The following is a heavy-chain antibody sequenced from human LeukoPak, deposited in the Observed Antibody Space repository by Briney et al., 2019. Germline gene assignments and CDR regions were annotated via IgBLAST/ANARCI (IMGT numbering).Heavy chain of an antibody. CDR2: ISYDGSNK. Sequence: GGSLRLSCAASGFTFSSYAMHWVRQAPGKGLEWVAVISYDGSNKYYADSVKGRFTICRDNSKNTLYLQMNSLRAEDTAVYYCARGLRRGYSGYTDYWGQGTLVTVSS. V-gene: IGHV3-30*04. CDR3: ARGLRRGYSGYTDY. J-gene: IGHJ4*02. D-gene: IGHD5-12*01. CDR1: GFTFSSYA.